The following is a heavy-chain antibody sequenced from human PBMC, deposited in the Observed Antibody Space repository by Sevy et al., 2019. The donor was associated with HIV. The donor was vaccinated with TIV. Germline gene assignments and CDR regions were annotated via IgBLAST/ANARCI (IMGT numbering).Heavy chain of an antibody. CDR2: IRGKAFGGTT. CDR1: GFSFGEYA. J-gene: IGHJ4*02. CDR3: SREAGVVVVVAANQFDY. D-gene: IGHD2-15*01. V-gene: IGHV3-49*03. Sequence: GGSLRLSCSASGFSFGEYAMSWFRQAPGKGLEWVAFIRGKAFGGTTEYAASVKGRFTISRDDSKSIAYLQMISLKTEETAVYYCSREAGVVVVVAANQFDYWGQGTLVTVSS.